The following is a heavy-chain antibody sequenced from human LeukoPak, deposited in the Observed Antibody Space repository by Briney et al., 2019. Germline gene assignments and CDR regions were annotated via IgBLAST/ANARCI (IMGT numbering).Heavy chain of an antibody. Sequence: PGGSLRPSCAASGFTFSSYGMHWVRQAPGKGLEWVAFIRYDGSNKYYADSVKGRFTISRDNSKNTLYLQMNSLRAEDTAVYYCAKDRDRIIMVRGVLDVWGKRTTVTISS. J-gene: IGHJ6*04. CDR1: GFTFSSYG. CDR2: IRYDGSNK. V-gene: IGHV3-30*02. D-gene: IGHD3-10*01. CDR3: AKDRDRIIMVRGVLDV.